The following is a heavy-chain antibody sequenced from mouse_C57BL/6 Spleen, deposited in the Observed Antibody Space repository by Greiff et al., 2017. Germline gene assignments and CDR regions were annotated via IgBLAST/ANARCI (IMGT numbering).Heavy chain of an antibody. CDR1: GYTFTSYW. D-gene: IGHD2-3*01. Sequence: QVQLKQPGAELVKPGASVKLSCKASGYTFTSYWMHWVKQRPGRGLEWIGRIDPNSGGTKYNEKFKSKATLTVDKPSSTAYMQLSSLTSEDSAVYYCARAPSDGYYGNWYFDVWGTGTTVTVSS. J-gene: IGHJ1*03. CDR2: IDPNSGGT. CDR3: ARAPSDGYYGNWYFDV. V-gene: IGHV1-72*01.